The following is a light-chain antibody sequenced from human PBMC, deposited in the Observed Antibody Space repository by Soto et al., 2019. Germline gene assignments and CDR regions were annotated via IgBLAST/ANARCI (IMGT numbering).Light chain of an antibody. Sequence: QSALTQPASVSGSPGQSITISCTGTSRDVGSYDLVSWYQHHPGKAPKLMIYEGTKRPSGVSNRFSGSKSGNTASLAISGLQAEDEADYYCQSYDSSLSGVFGGGTQLTVL. CDR1: SRDVGSYDL. CDR2: EGT. J-gene: IGLJ3*02. CDR3: QSYDSSLSGV. V-gene: IGLV2-14*02.